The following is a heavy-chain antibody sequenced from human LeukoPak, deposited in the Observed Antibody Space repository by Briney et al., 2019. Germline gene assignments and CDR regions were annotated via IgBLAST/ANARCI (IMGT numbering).Heavy chain of an antibody. V-gene: IGHV4-59*01. Sequence: SETLSLTCTVSGGSISSYYVSWIRQPPGKGLEWIGYISYTGSTDYNPSLKSRVTILVDMSKNQFSLKVSSVTAADTAVYYCARGSVYFDSWGQGTLVTVSS. J-gene: IGHJ4*02. CDR3: ARGSVYFDS. CDR2: ISYTGST. CDR1: GGSISSYY.